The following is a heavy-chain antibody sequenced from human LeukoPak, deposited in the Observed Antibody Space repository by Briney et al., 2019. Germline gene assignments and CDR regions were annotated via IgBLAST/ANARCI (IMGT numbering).Heavy chain of an antibody. Sequence: TSETLSLTCAVSGGSISSGGYSWSWIRQPPGKGLEWIGYIYHSGSTYYNPSLKSRVTISVDRSKNQFSLKLSSVTAADTAVYYCARQPPRNYFDYWGQGTLVTVSS. J-gene: IGHJ4*02. CDR3: ARQPPRNYFDY. CDR2: IYHSGST. CDR1: GGSISSGGYS. V-gene: IGHV4-30-2*01.